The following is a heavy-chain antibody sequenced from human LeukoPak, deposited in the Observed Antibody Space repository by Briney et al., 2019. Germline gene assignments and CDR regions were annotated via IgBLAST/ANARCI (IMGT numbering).Heavy chain of an antibody. CDR2: MRFDGTNK. CDR1: GFTFSSYG. CDR3: ARDKYVSTISSSWSFAF. Sequence: PGGSLRLSCAASGFTFSSYGMHWVRQAPGKGLEWMAFMRFDGTNKYHADSVTGRFTVSRDNSKNTLFLQMNSLIFEDTAIYYCARDKYVSTISSSWSFAFWGQGTLVTVSS. D-gene: IGHD6-13*01. J-gene: IGHJ4*02. V-gene: IGHV3-30*02.